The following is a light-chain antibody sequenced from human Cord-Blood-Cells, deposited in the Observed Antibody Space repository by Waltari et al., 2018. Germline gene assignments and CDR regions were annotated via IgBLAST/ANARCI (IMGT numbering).Light chain of an antibody. CDR1: QSVSSSY. V-gene: IGKV3-20*01. Sequence: IVLTQSPGTPSLYPGERATLSCRASQSVSSSYLAWYQQKPGQAPRLLIYGASSRATGIPDRFSGSGSGTDFTLTISRLEPEDFAVYYCQQYGSSSWTFGQGTKVEIK. CDR2: GAS. J-gene: IGKJ1*01. CDR3: QQYGSSSWT.